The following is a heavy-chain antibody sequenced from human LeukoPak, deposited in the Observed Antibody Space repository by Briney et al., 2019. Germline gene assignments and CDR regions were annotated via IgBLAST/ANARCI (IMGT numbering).Heavy chain of an antibody. J-gene: IGHJ4*02. V-gene: IGHV3-30*02. Sequence: GGSLRLSCAASGFTFSSYGMHWVRQAPGKGLEWVAFIRYDGSNKYYADSVKGRSTISRDNSKNTLYLQMNSLRAEDTAVYYCAKDPHPGIAVAGTLDYWGQGTLVTVSS. CDR1: GFTFSSYG. D-gene: IGHD6-19*01. CDR2: IRYDGSNK. CDR3: AKDPHPGIAVAGTLDY.